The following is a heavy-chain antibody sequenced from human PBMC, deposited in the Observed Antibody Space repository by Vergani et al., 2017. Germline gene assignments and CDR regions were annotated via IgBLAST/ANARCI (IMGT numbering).Heavy chain of an antibody. V-gene: IGHV4-39*01. CDR2: MDYSGST. CDR1: GDSVISTDYH. Sequence: QVQLQESGPGLVKPSETLSLTCTVSGDSVISTDYHWGWIRQPPGKGLEWIGSMDYSGSTSYNPSLESRISISFETPKNQFSLRLTSVTAADTAVYYCARHTTVVVAATSVWFDPWGQGVLVTVSS. CDR3: ARHTTVVVAATSVWFDP. J-gene: IGHJ5*02. D-gene: IGHD2-15*01.